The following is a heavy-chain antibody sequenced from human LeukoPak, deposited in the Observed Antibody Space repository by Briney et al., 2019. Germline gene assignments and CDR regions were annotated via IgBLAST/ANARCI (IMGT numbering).Heavy chain of an antibody. CDR1: GFTFSSYW. CDR2: IKQDEGER. D-gene: IGHD6-19*01. CDR3: ARDRSGYSSGWALDAFDI. J-gene: IGHJ3*02. V-gene: IGHV3-7*01. Sequence: GGSLRLSCAASGFTFSSYWMGWIRQAPGKGLEWVANIKQDEGERYYMDSVKGRFTISRDNAKNSLYLQMNSLRVEDTAAYYCARDRSGYSSGWALDAFDIWGQGTMVTVSS.